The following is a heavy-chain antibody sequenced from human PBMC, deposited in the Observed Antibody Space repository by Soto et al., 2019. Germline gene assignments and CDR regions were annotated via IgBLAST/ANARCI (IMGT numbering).Heavy chain of an antibody. CDR2: IYPGDSDT. CDR3: ARLFSGYDHYYYYYGMDV. D-gene: IGHD5-12*01. J-gene: IGHJ6*02. CDR1: GYSFTSYW. V-gene: IGHV5-51*01. Sequence: GESLKISCKGSGYSFTSYWIGWVRQMPGKGLEWMGIIYPGDSDTRYSPSFQGQVTISADKSISTAYLQWSSLKASDTAMYYCARLFSGYDHYYYYYGMDVWGQGTTVTSP.